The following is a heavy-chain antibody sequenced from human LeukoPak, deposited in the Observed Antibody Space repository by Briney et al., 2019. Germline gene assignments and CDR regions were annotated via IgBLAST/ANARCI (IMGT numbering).Heavy chain of an antibody. V-gene: IGHV3-21*01. D-gene: IGHD3-10*01. J-gene: IGHJ4*02. CDR3: ARSLLWFGELTD. CDR2: ISRSPSYI. Sequence: GGSLRLSCAASGFTFSSYTMNWVRQAPGKGLEWVSSISRSPSYISYADSVKGRFTVSRDNAKNSLYLQMNSLRAEDTAVYYCARSLLWFGELTDWGQGTLVTVSS. CDR1: GFTFSSYT.